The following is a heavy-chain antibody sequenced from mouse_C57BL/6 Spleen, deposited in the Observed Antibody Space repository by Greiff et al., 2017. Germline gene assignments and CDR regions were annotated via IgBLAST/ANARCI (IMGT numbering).Heavy chain of an antibody. V-gene: IGHV1-22*01. CDR2: INPNNGGT. CDR3: ARGGSPGFAY. Sequence: EVKLMESGPELVKPGASVKMSCKASGYTFTDYNMHWVKQSHGKSLEWIGYINPNNGGTSYNQKFKGKATLTVNKSSSTAYMELSSLTSEDSAVYYCARGGSPGFAYWGQGTLVTVSA. CDR1: GYTFTDYN. J-gene: IGHJ3*01.